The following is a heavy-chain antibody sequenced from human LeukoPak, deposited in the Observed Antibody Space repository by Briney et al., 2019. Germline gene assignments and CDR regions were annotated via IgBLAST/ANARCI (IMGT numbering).Heavy chain of an antibody. J-gene: IGHJ4*02. CDR1: GGSISSSSYY. Sequence: PSETLSLTCTVSGGSISSSSYYWGWIRQPPGKGLEWIGSIYYSGSTYYNPSLKSRVTISVDTSKNQFSLKLSSVTAADTAVYHCARVVDDILTGYLSYFDYWGQGTLATVSS. CDR2: IYYSGST. D-gene: IGHD3-9*01. V-gene: IGHV4-39*07. CDR3: ARVVDDILTGYLSYFDY.